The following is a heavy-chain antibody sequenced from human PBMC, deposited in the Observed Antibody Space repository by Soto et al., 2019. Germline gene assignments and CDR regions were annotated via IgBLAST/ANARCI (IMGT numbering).Heavy chain of an antibody. D-gene: IGHD3-22*01. CDR3: AKDQGDSLYDTSGYRPSYYYYGMDV. V-gene: IGHV3-30*18. CDR1: GFTFSSYG. CDR2: ISYDGSNK. Sequence: QVQLVESGGGVVQPGRSLRLSCAASGFTFSSYGMHWVRQAPGKGLEWVAVISYDGSNKYYADSVKGRFTISRDNSKNTLFLQMNSLRGEDTAVYYCAKDQGDSLYDTSGYRPSYYYYGMDVWGQGTTVTVSS. J-gene: IGHJ6*02.